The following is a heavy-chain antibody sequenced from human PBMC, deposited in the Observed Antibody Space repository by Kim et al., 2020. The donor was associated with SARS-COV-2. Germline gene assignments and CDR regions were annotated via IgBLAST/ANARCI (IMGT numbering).Heavy chain of an antibody. CDR1: GFTIRTYW. V-gene: IGHV3-7*01. D-gene: IGHD3-10*01. CDR3: MSDSGAH. Sequence: GGSLRLSCVASGFTIRTYWMTWVRQPPGKGLVWVGHINRDGSRAYYADSVKGRFTISRDNAKNTLYLQMNSLRAEDTAVYYCMSDSGAHWCYGTLVIV. CDR2: INRDGSRA. J-gene: IGHJ1*01.